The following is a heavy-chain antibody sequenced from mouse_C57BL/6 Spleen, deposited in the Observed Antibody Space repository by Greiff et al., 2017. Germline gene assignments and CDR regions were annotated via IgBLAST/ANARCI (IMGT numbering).Heavy chain of an antibody. J-gene: IGHJ4*01. V-gene: IGHV1-11*01. CDR2: IYPVSGET. CDR1: GYTFTDHI. CDR3: GKGYGGAMDY. Sequence: VQLQQSGAELASPGASVTLSCTASGYTFTDHIMNWVKKRPGQGLEWIGRIYPVSGETNYNTNVMGKATLSVDRSSSTVYMVLNSLTSEATAGYYSGKGYGGAMDYWGQGTSVTVSS. D-gene: IGHD3-1*01.